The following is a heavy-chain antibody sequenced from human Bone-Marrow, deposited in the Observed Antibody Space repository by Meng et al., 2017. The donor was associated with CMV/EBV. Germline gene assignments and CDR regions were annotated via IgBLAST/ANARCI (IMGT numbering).Heavy chain of an antibody. D-gene: IGHD6-13*01. V-gene: IGHV1-69*05. J-gene: IGHJ6*02. CDR3: ARDPPYSSSWYYYYYGMDV. Sequence: SVKVSCKASGGTFSSYAISWVRQAPGQGLEWMGGIIPIFSTTNYAQKFQGRVTITTDESTSTAYMELSSLRSEDTAVYYCARDPPYSSSWYYYYYGMDVWGQGTTVTVSS. CDR2: IIPIFSTT. CDR1: GGTFSSYA.